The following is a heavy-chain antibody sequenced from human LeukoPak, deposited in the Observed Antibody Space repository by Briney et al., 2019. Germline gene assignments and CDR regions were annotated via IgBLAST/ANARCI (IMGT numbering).Heavy chain of an antibody. D-gene: IGHD3-22*01. CDR2: INPSGGDT. J-gene: IGHJ4*02. V-gene: IGHV3-23*01. Sequence: GGSLRLSCAASLFTFSSYAMTWVRQAPGKGLEWVSTINPSGGDTYYADSVRGRFTISRDNSKKTLYLQLDSLRAEDTAVYYCARVGKNYYDSSGYYYLFDYWGQGTLVTVSS. CDR3: ARVGKNYYDSSGYYYLFDY. CDR1: LFTFSSYA.